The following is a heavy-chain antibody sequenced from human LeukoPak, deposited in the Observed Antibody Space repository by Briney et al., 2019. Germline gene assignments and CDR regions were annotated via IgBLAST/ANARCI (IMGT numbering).Heavy chain of an antibody. V-gene: IGHV3-23*01. D-gene: IGHD3-16*01. Sequence: PGGSLRLSCAASGFTFSSYSMSWVRQAPGKGLEWVSVISGSGDNTVYADSVKGRFTISRDNSKNTLYLQMNSLRAEDTAVYYCAKDGVVTITFDHWGQGTLVTVSS. J-gene: IGHJ4*02. CDR1: GFTFSSYS. CDR3: AKDGVVTITFDH. CDR2: ISGSGDNT.